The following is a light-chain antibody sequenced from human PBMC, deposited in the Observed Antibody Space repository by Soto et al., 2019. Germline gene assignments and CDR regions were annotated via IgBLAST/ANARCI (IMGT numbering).Light chain of an antibody. Sequence: EIVMTQSPATLSLSPGARATLSCRASQSVSSYLAWYQQQGGQAPRLLIYDASSRAPGIPARFSGSGSGTDFTLTISSLEPEDFAVYYCQQRSVWPTFGGGTKVDI. CDR3: QQRSVWPT. CDR1: QSVSSY. J-gene: IGKJ4*01. CDR2: DAS. V-gene: IGKV3-11*01.